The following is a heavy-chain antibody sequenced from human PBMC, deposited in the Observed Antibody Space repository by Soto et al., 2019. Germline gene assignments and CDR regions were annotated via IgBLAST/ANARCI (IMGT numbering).Heavy chain of an antibody. Sequence: QAQLVQSGAEMKKPGASVKVSCKASGYIFTTYDINWVRQATGQGFEWMGWMNPNSGNTGYAQKFQGRVSMTRNTAANTAYMELNSLNSDDTAVYYCARALIIGGTYDSWGQGTLVTVSS. V-gene: IGHV1-8*01. CDR2: MNPNSGNT. J-gene: IGHJ4*02. D-gene: IGHD2-15*01. CDR3: ARALIIGGTYDS. CDR1: GYIFTTYD.